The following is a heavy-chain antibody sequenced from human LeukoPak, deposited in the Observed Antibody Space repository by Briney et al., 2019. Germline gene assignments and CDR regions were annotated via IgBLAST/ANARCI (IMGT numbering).Heavy chain of an antibody. CDR3: ARRDGSSWYNWFDP. CDR2: IFHSGDT. D-gene: IGHD6-13*01. V-gene: IGHV4-38-2*01. Sequence: SETLSLTCAVSGFSISRGYFWAWIRQPPGTGLEWIGSIFHSGDTYYNPSLKSRVALSVDTSKNQFSLRLTSVTAADTALCYCARRDGSSWYNWFDPWGQGILVTVSS. J-gene: IGHJ5*02. CDR1: GFSISRGYF.